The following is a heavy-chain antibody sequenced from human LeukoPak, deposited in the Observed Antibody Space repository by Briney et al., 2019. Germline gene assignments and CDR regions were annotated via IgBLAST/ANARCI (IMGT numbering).Heavy chain of an antibody. CDR2: IYYSGST. J-gene: IGHJ5*02. D-gene: IGHD4-17*01. CDR3: ARRSTVTPNWFDP. Sequence: SETLSLTCTVSGGSVSSGSYYWSWIRQPPGKRLEWIGYIYYSGSTNYNPSLKSRVTISLDTSKNQFSLKLSSVTAADTAVYYCARRSTVTPNWFDPWGQGTLVTVSS. V-gene: IGHV4-61*01. CDR1: GGSVSSGSYY.